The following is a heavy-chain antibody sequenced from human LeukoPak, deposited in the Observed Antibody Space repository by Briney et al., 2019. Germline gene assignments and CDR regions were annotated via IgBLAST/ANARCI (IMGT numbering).Heavy chain of an antibody. CDR2: MSPNSGDT. V-gene: IGHV1-8*01. CDR1: GYTFTNLD. CDR3: ASNPPNTGDFYY. D-gene: IGHD1-1*01. J-gene: IGHJ4*02. Sequence: ASVKVSCKTSGYTFTNLDINWLRQAPGQGLEWMGWMSPNSGDTGYAQKFQGRVSMTRDIFKSTAYMELSSLRSEDTAIYHCASNPPNTGDFYYWGLGTLVTVSS.